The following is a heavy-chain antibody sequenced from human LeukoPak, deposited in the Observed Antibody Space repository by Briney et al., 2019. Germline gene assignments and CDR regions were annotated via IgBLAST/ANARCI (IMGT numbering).Heavy chain of an antibody. Sequence: GGSLRLSCAASGFTVSNNYMSWVRQAPGKGLEWVSVIYNADTTYYADSVKGRFTISRDNSKNILYLQMNSLRAEDTAIYYCARDRSEMATLWAHFDYWGQGSLVTVSS. CDR2: IYNADTT. V-gene: IGHV3-53*01. J-gene: IGHJ4*02. CDR1: GFTVSNNY. CDR3: ARDRSEMATLWAHFDY. D-gene: IGHD5-24*01.